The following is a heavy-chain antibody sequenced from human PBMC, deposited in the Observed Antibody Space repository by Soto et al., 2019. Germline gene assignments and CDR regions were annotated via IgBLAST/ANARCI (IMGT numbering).Heavy chain of an antibody. D-gene: IGHD6-19*01. CDR1: GGAVTAYY. V-gene: IGHV4-59*02. J-gene: IGHJ5*02. Sequence: QVRLQESGPGLVKPSETLSLTCTVSGGAVTAYYWGWVRLIPGKGLEWIGHMSLKGATKKNPSPAPRITVSVDKSKNQFPLRLSSVTAADTAVYYCTRDSGWHIDTWGQGTLVAVSS. CDR3: TRDSGWHIDT. CDR2: MSLKGAT.